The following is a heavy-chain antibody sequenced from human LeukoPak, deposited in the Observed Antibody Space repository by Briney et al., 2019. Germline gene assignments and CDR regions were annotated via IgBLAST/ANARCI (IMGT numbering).Heavy chain of an antibody. J-gene: IGHJ4*02. CDR2: ISGSGGST. CDR3: AKDDSSSWYEAVVDY. CDR1: GFTFSSYA. D-gene: IGHD6-13*01. V-gene: IGHV3-23*01. Sequence: GGSLRLSCAASGFTFSSYAMSWVRQAPGKGLEWVSAISGSGGSTYYAASVKGRVTIARDNSKNTLYLQMNSLRAEDTAVYYCAKDDSSSWYEAVVDYWGQGTLVTVSS.